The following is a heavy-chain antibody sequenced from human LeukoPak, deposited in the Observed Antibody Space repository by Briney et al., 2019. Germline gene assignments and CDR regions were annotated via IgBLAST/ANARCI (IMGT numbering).Heavy chain of an antibody. J-gene: IGHJ6*03. Sequence: PSETLSLTCSVSGGSIGDYYWTWVRQPPGKGLEWIGYISYTGSTSYYPSLKSRVTISIDTYRKKFSLELTSVTAADTAVYYCSRLSSDYYETSHYFYYMDVWGKGTTVTVSS. V-gene: IGHV4-59*08. CDR3: SRLSSDYYETSHYFYYMDV. D-gene: IGHD3-22*01. CDR2: ISYTGST. CDR1: GGSIGDYY.